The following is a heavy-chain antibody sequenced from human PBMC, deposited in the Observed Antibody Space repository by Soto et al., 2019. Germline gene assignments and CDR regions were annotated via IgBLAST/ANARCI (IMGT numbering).Heavy chain of an antibody. J-gene: IGHJ4*02. D-gene: IGHD3-10*01. CDR1: GGSFSGYY. V-gene: IGHV4-34*01. CDR2: INHSGST. CDR3: ARGNYYGSGSYPDY. Sequence: PSETLSLTCAVYGGSFSGYYRSWIRQPPGKGLEWIGEINHSGSTNYNPSLKSRVTISVDTSKNQFSLKLSSVTAADTAVYYCARGNYYGSGSYPDYWGQGTLVTVSS.